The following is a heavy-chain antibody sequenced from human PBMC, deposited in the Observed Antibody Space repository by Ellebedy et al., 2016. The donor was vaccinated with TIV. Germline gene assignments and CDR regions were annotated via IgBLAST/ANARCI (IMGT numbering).Heavy chain of an antibody. CDR3: ARARGSGSYYGRYYYYGMDV. V-gene: IGHV1-69*13. CDR2: IIPIFGTA. J-gene: IGHJ6*02. CDR1: RGTFSSYA. D-gene: IGHD1-26*01. Sequence: SVKVSXKASRGTFSSYAISWVRQAPGQGLEWMGGIIPIFGTANYAQKFQGRVTITADESTSTAYMELSSLRSEDTAVYYCARARGSGSYYGRYYYYGMDVWGQGTTVTVSS.